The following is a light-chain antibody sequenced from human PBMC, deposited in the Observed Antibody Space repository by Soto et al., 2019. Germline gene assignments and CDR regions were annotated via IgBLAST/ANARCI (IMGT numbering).Light chain of an antibody. J-gene: IGKJ3*01. V-gene: IGKV3-20*01. CDR1: QSVSSNY. CDR2: GAS. CDR3: QKYNSAPFT. Sequence: EIVLTQSPGTLSLSPGERATLSCRASQSVSSNYLAWYQQKPGQAPRLLIYGASSGATGIPDRFSGSGSGTDFTLTISRLEPEDVAAYYCQKYNSAPFTFGPGTKVDIK.